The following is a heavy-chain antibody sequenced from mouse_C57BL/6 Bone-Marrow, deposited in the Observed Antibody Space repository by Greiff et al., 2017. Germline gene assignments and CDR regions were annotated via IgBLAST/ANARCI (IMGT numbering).Heavy chain of an antibody. V-gene: IGHV1-54*01. Sequence: VPLQPSGAELVRPGTSVKVSCKASGYAFTNYLVEWVKQRPGQGLEWIGVVNPGSGGTNYNEKFKGKATLTADKSSSTAYMQLSSLTSEDSAVYFCARLIYYDYDYFDYWGQGTTLTVSS. J-gene: IGHJ2*01. CDR3: ARLIYYDYDYFDY. CDR1: GYAFTNYL. D-gene: IGHD2-4*01. CDR2: VNPGSGGT.